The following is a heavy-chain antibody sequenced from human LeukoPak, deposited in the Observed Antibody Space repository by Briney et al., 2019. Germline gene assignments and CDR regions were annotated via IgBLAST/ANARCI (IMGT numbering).Heavy chain of an antibody. Sequence: GGSLRLSCVASGFTLSSYSMKWVRQAPGKRLEWVSSISWRNIDIEYADSVKGRFTISRDNDKKSLYLQMNSLRVEDTAVYYCARVYSSTWYSGYLHMDVWGKGTTVTVSS. CDR1: GFTLSSYS. CDR3: ARVYSSTWYSGYLHMDV. J-gene: IGHJ6*03. CDR2: ISWRNIDI. D-gene: IGHD6-13*01. V-gene: IGHV3-21*01.